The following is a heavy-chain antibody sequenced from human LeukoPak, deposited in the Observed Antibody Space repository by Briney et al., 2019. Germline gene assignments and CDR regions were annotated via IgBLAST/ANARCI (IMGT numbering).Heavy chain of an antibody. CDR2: IDPNSGGT. V-gene: IGHV1-2*02. D-gene: IGHD4-17*01. Sequence: VASVKVSCKASAYTFTGYYTHWVRHAPGQGLEWMGCIDPNSGGTNYAQKFQGRVTMTRDTSISTAYMELRGLRSDDTAVYYCARGDLLRSYYYMDVWGKGTTVTVSS. CDR3: ARGDLLRSYYYMDV. J-gene: IGHJ6*03. CDR1: AYTFTGYY.